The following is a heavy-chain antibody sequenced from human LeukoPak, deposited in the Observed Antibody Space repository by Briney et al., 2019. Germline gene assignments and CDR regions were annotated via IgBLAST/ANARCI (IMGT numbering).Heavy chain of an antibody. CDR2: INPNSGGT. CDR1: GYTFTGYY. Sequence: ASVKVSCKASGYTFTGYYMHWVRQAPGQGLEWMGWINPNSGGTNYAQKFQGRVTMTRDTSISTAYMELSRLRSDDTAVYYCARRIAAAGTIFSYYYYYMDVWGKGTTVTVSS. CDR3: ARRIAAAGTIFSYYYYYMDV. J-gene: IGHJ6*03. V-gene: IGHV1-2*02. D-gene: IGHD6-13*01.